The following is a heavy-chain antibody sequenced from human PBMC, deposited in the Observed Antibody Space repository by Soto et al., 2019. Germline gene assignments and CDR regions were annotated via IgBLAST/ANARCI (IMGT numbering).Heavy chain of an antibody. CDR2: ISGNGVTT. J-gene: IGHJ3*02. Sequence: GSLRLSCAASGFIFSNYAMTWVRQAPGKGLEYVAAISGNGVTTYSADSMKGRFTISRDNSKNTLYLQLNSLRAEDTAVYYCAKLSYGPRFSDAFDIWGQGTMVTV. V-gene: IGHV3-23*01. CDR3: AKLSYGPRFSDAFDI. D-gene: IGHD3-10*01. CDR1: GFIFSNYA.